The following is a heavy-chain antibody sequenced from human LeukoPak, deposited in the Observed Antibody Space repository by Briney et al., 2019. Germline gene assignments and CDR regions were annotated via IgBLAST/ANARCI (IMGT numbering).Heavy chain of an antibody. Sequence: SETLSLTCTVSGYSISNNFYWAWIRQSPGKGLEWIVSINHSWSTYYNPSLKSRVTISVDTSKNQFSLKLTSVTAADTAVYYCARDKTGSGWFDPWGQGTLVTVSS. CDR3: ARDKTGSGWFDP. D-gene: IGHD3-10*01. J-gene: IGHJ5*02. CDR2: INHSWST. CDR1: GYSISNNFY. V-gene: IGHV4-38-2*02.